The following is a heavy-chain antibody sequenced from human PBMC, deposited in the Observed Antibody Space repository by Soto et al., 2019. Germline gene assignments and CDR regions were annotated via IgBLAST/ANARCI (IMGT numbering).Heavy chain of an antibody. Sequence: GGSLRLSCAASGFTFSGSAMHWVRQASGKGLEWVGRIRSKANSYATAYAASVKGRFTISRDDSKNTAYLLMNSLKTEDTAVYYCCMITFGGVIAPDYWGQGTLVTVSS. J-gene: IGHJ4*02. CDR1: GFTFSGSA. D-gene: IGHD3-16*02. CDR3: CMITFGGVIAPDY. CDR2: IRSKANSYAT. V-gene: IGHV3-73*01.